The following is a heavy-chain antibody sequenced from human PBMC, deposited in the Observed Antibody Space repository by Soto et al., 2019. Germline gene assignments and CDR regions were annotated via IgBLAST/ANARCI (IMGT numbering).Heavy chain of an antibody. Sequence: AGGSLRLSCAASGCTFDGYTMHWVRQAPGKGLEWVSLISWDGGSTYYADSVKGRFTISRDNSKNSLYLQMNSLRTEDTALYYCAKDRDGYSYGYGAFDIWGQGTMVTVSS. D-gene: IGHD5-18*01. V-gene: IGHV3-43*01. CDR1: GCTFDGYT. CDR2: ISWDGGST. CDR3: AKDRDGYSYGYGAFDI. J-gene: IGHJ3*02.